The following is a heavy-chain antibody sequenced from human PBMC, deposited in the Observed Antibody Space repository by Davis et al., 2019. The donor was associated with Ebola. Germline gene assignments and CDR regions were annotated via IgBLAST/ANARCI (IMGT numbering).Heavy chain of an antibody. V-gene: IGHV3-30*03. J-gene: IGHJ6*02. CDR2: ISYDGSNK. CDR1: GFTFRSYG. Sequence: GGSLRLSCAASGFTFRSYGMHWVRQAPGKGLEWVAVISYDGSNKYYADSVKGRFTISRDNAKNSLYLQMNSLRAEDTAVYYCARDRPLDFFFGDYYGMDVWGQGTTVTVSS. D-gene: IGHD3-16*01. CDR3: ARDRPLDFFFGDYYGMDV.